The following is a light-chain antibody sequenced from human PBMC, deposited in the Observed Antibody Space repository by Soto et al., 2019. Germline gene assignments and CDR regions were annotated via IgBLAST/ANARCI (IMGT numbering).Light chain of an antibody. V-gene: IGKV3-20*01. CDR2: GAS. CDR1: QSVDSSY. CDR3: QQYGSSPRT. Sequence: EMVLTQSPGTLSLSPGERATLSCRASQSVDSSYLAWYQQKPGQAPRVLIYGASSRATGIPDRFSGSGSGTDFTLTISRLEPEDFAVYYCQQYGSSPRTFGQGTKVDIK. J-gene: IGKJ1*01.